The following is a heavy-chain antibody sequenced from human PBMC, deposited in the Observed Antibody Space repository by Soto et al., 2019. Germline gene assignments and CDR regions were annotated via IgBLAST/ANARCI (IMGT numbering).Heavy chain of an antibody. CDR1: GATFNIYA. Sequence: QVQRVQSGAEVKKPGSSVKVSPQASGATFNIYAISWVRQAPGQGLEWMGGIIPVFGIPSYAQKFRGRVTITADESTDTAYMELSSLRSEDTAVYFCARGPYYDFWKGYSYFDSWGQETLVTVSS. J-gene: IGHJ4*02. D-gene: IGHD3-3*01. V-gene: IGHV1-69*01. CDR2: IIPVFGIP. CDR3: ARGPYYDFWKGYSYFDS.